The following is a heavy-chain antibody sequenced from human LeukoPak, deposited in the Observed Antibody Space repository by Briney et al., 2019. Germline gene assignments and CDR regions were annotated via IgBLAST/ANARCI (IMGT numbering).Heavy chain of an antibody. CDR2: INHSGST. Sequence: SETLSLTCAVCGGSFSGSYWSWIRQPPGKGLEWIGEINHSGSTNYNPSLKSLVTISVDTSKIQFSLKLSSVTAADTAVYYCARCYGYYDFWSGSQYYFDYWGQGTLVTVSS. CDR1: GGSFSGSY. J-gene: IGHJ4*02. CDR3: ARCYGYYDFWSGSQYYFDY. V-gene: IGHV4-34*01. D-gene: IGHD3-3*01.